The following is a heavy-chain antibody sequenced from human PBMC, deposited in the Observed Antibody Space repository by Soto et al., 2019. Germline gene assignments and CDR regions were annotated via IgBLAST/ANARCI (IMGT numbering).Heavy chain of an antibody. CDR2: LRYSGDNT. J-gene: IGHJ6*02. Sequence: GGSLRLSCAASGFTFSSYTMSWVRQAPGKGLEWLSGLRYSGDNTYYADSVKGRFIISRDTSNNTLYLQMNSLRAEDTAVYYCARDRLWRYYDSSGYPELSLIYYYYYGMDVWGQGTTVTVSS. CDR3: ARDRLWRYYDSSGYPELSLIYYYYYGMDV. D-gene: IGHD3-22*01. CDR1: GFTFSSYT. V-gene: IGHV3-23*01.